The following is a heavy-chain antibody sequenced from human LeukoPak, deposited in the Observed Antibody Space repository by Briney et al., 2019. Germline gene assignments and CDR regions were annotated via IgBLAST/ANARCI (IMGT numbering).Heavy chain of an antibody. CDR3: VACSSASCYGDRFDP. Sequence: GGSLRLSCAASGFTFSSYAMSWVRQAPGKGLEWVSSISADGSTYYADSVKGRFTISRDNSRDTFFLEMNSLRAEDTALYYCVACSSASCYGDRFDPWGQGTLVTVSS. J-gene: IGHJ5*02. CDR1: GFTFSSYA. D-gene: IGHD2-2*01. CDR2: ISADGST. V-gene: IGHV3-23*01.